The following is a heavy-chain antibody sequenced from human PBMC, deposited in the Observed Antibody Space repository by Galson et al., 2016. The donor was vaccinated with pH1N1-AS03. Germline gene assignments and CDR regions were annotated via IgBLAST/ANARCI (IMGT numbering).Heavy chain of an antibody. J-gene: IGHJ4*02. CDR2: ISRSSTYI. CDR1: GFTFSGYS. V-gene: IGHV3-21*03. Sequence: SLRLSCAASGFTFSGYSMNWFRQAPGKGLEWVSSISRSSTYIYYADSAKGRFTISRDNAKNPLFLQMHSLRAEDTAVYYCARTFPGRVVVVAAAMQEGPDYWGQGTLVTVSS. CDR3: ARTFPGRVVVVAAAMQEGPDY. D-gene: IGHD2-2*01.